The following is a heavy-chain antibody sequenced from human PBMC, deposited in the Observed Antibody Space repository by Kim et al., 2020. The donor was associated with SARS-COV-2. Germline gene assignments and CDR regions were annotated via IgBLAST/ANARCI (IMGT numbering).Heavy chain of an antibody. V-gene: IGHV1-8*01. CDR3: ARDRSRGDY. D-gene: IGHD6-13*01. Sequence: GNTGYAQKFQGRVTMTRNTSISTAYMELSSLRSEDTAVYYCARDRSRGDYWGQGTLVTVSS. J-gene: IGHJ4*02. CDR2: GNT.